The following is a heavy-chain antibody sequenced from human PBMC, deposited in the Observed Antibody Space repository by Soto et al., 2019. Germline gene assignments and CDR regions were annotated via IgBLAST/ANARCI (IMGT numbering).Heavy chain of an antibody. V-gene: IGHV3-53*01. CDR3: AGDRPGSVAGRYAFDL. CDR1: GFTVSTNY. D-gene: IGHD6-6*01. CDR2: IYTGGST. J-gene: IGHJ3*01. Sequence: GGSLRLSCAASGFTVSTNYMSWVRQAPGKGLEWVSIIYTGGSTYYADSVKGRFTISRDSSKNTVFLQIHSLRVEDTAMYYCAGDRPGSVAGRYAFDLWGQGTMVTVSS.